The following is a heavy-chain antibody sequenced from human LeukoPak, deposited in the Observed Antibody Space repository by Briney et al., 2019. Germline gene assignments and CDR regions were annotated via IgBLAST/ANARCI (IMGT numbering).Heavy chain of an antibody. V-gene: IGHV3-23*01. CDR1: GFTFSSYA. Sequence: GGSLRLSCAASGFTFSSYAMSWVRQAPGKGLEWVSAISGSGGSTYYADSVTGRFTISRDNSKNTLYLQMNSLRAEDTAVYYCAKGDMIVVVPTDYWGQGTLVTVSS. J-gene: IGHJ4*02. D-gene: IGHD3-22*01. CDR2: ISGSGGST. CDR3: AKGDMIVVVPTDY.